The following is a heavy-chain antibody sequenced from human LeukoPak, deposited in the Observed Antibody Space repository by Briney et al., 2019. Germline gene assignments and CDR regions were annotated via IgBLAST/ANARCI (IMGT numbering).Heavy chain of an antibody. CDR3: ARRKVEQLGEFDY. CDR1: GYSFTSYW. J-gene: IGHJ4*02. V-gene: IGHV5-51*01. D-gene: IGHD6-6*01. Sequence: GESLKISCKGSGYSFTSYWIGWVRQMPVKGLEWMGIIYPGDSDTRYSPSFQGQVTISADKSISTAYLQWSSLKASDTAMYYCARRKVEQLGEFDYWGQGTLVTVSS. CDR2: IYPGDSDT.